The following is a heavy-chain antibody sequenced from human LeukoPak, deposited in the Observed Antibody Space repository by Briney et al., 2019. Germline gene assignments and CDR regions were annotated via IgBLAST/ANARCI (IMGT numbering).Heavy chain of an antibody. CDR2: IDKKDKGYATAT. J-gene: IGHJ5*02. D-gene: IGHD1-26*01. CDR1: GVTFSGSA. V-gene: IGHV3-73*01. CDR3: TRDSGTYNWFDP. Sequence: GGSLRLSCSASGVTFSGSAIHWVRQSSGKGLEWVGQIDKKDKGYATATAYAASVKGRFTISRDDSINTAYLQMKSLKTEDTALYYCTRDSGTYNWFDPWGQGTLVTVSS.